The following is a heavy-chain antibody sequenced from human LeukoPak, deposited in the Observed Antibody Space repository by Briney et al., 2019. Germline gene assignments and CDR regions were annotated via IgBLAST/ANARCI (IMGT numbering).Heavy chain of an antibody. Sequence: GGSLRLSCAASVFAFSSYAMKGGPEAPEKGQGCVSSISNTAERRYYTDSVKGRFTIVRDNSKNTVYLDMNSVRADDTAVYYCVKSREASIWYSVGDNWGQGSQVIVS. CDR1: VFAFSSYA. V-gene: IGHV3-23*01. D-gene: IGHD6-13*01. CDR3: VKSREASIWYSVGDN. CDR2: ISNTAERR. J-gene: IGHJ4*02.